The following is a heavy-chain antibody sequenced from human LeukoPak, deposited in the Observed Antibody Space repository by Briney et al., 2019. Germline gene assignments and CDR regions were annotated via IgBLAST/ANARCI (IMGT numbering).Heavy chain of an antibody. V-gene: IGHV3-74*01. D-gene: IGHD3-22*01. CDR1: GFTFSSYW. CDR2: INTDGSRL. Sequence: PGGSLRLSCAASGFTFSSYWMYWVRQAPGKGPVWVARINTDGSRLNYADSVKGRFTISRDNAKNTLYLQMNSLGAEDTAVYYCARRINYYDSSGYYYVRYFDSWGQGTLVAVSS. J-gene: IGHJ4*02. CDR3: ARRINYYDSSGYYYVRYFDS.